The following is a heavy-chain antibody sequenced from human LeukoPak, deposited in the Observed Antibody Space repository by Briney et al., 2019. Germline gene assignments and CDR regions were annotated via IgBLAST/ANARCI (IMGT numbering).Heavy chain of an antibody. Sequence: GRSLRLSCAASRFTVSSNYMRWVRQAPGKGLEWVSVIYSGGSTYYAESVTGRFTISRDNSKSTLYLQMNSLRAEDTAVYYCARLPDAIVGATKGFDHWGQGTLVTVSS. J-gene: IGHJ4*02. CDR1: RFTVSSNY. CDR3: ARLPDAIVGATKGFDH. V-gene: IGHV3-66*01. D-gene: IGHD1-26*01. CDR2: IYSGGST.